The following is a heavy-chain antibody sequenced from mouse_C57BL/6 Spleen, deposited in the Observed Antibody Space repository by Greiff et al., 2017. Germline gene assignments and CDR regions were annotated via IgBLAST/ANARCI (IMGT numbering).Heavy chain of an antibody. CDR2: IHPNSGST. J-gene: IGHJ2*01. CDR3: ARSYDYDEYYFDY. Sequence: VQLQQPGAELVKPGASVKLSCKASGYTFTSYWKHWVKQRPGQGLEWIGMIHPNSGSTNYNEKFKSKATLTVDKSSSTAYMQLSSLTSEDSAVYYCARSYDYDEYYFDYWGQGTTLTVSS. V-gene: IGHV1-64*01. D-gene: IGHD2-4*01. CDR1: GYTFTSYW.